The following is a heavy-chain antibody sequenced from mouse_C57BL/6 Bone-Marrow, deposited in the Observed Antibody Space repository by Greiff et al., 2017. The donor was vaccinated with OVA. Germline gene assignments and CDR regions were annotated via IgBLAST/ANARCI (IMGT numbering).Heavy chain of an antibody. Sequence: EVKVEESGGGLVKPGGSLKLSCAASGFTFSDYGMHWVRQAPEKGLEWVAYISSGSSTIYYADTVKGRFTITRDNAKNTLFLQMTSLRSEDTAMYYCARPRWLLPWFAYWGQGTLVTVSA. CDR2: ISSGSSTI. V-gene: IGHV5-17*01. CDR1: GFTFSDYG. D-gene: IGHD2-3*01. CDR3: ARPRWLLPWFAY. J-gene: IGHJ3*01.